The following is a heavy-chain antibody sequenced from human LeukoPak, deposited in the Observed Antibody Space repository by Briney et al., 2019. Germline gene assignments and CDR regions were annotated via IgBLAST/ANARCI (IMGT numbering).Heavy chain of an antibody. CDR3: ARSPDILTGENFDY. CDR1: GYTFTSYY. V-gene: IGHV1-2*02. J-gene: IGHJ4*02. D-gene: IGHD3-9*01. Sequence: GASVKVSCKASGYTFTSYYMHWVRQAPGQGLEWMGWINPKSGGTNEAQKFHDRVTMTRDTSIRTAYMEVSRLRSDDTAEYYCARSPDILTGENFDYWGQGTLVTVSS. CDR2: INPKSGGT.